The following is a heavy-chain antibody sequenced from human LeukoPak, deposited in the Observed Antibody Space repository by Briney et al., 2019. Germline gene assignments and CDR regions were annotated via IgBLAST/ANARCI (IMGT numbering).Heavy chain of an antibody. CDR3: ARDYGDYVLCDY. V-gene: IGHV3-21*01. CDR1: GFTFSSYS. CDR2: ISSSSSYI. J-gene: IGHJ4*02. Sequence: KPGGSLRLSRAASGFTFSSYSMNWVRQAPGKGLECVSSISSSSSYIYYADSVKGRFTISRDNAKNSLYLQMNSLRAEDTAVYYCARDYGDYVLCDYWGQGTLVTVSS. D-gene: IGHD4-17*01.